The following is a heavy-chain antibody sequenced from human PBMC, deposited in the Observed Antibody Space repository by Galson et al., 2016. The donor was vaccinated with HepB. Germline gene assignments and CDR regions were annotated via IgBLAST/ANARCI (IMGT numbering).Heavy chain of an antibody. V-gene: IGHV4-39*01. CDR3: ANGYWYFDL. J-gene: IGHJ2*01. CDR2: IYYGANA. Sequence: SETLSLTCTVSGGSISNNNYYWVWIRQPPGKGLEWIGSIYYGANAYYNPSPKSRVTISVDTSKNQFSLKLTSVTASDTAVYYCANGYWYFDLWGRGTLVTVSS. CDR1: GGSISNNNYY.